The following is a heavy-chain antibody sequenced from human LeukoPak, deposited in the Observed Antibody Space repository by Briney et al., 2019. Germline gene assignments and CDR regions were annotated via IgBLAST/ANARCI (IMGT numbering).Heavy chain of an antibody. V-gene: IGHV3-23*01. CDR2: ISGSGGST. CDR3: ASGYCSSTSCSTGNYYYYGMDV. D-gene: IGHD2-2*03. J-gene: IGHJ6*02. CDR1: GFTFSSYA. Sequence: TGGSLRLSCAASGFTFSSYAMSWVRQAPGKGLEWVSAISGSGGSTYYADSVKGRFTISRDNSKNTLYLQMNSLRAEDTAVNYCASGYCSSTSCSTGNYYYYGMDVWGQGTTVTVSS.